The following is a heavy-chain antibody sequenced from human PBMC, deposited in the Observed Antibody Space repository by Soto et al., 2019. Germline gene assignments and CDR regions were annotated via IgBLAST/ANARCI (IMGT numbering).Heavy chain of an antibody. J-gene: IGHJ4*02. Sequence: PSETLSLTCTVSGGSISSYYWSWIRQPPGKGLEWIGYIYYSGTTNYNPSLKSRVTISVDTSKNQFSLKLNSVTAADTAVYFCARSGYCGVDKCYPAGYTDYCGQGTLVTVSS. CDR1: GGSISSYY. CDR3: ARSGYCGVDKCYPAGYTDY. V-gene: IGHV4-59*01. D-gene: IGHD2-21*01. CDR2: IYYSGTT.